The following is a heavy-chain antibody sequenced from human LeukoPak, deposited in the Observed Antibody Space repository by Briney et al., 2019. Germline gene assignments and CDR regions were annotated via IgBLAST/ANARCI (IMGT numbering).Heavy chain of an antibody. CDR2: IRYDGSNK. D-gene: IGHD3-10*01. V-gene: IGHV3-30*02. J-gene: IGHJ4*02. CDR1: GFTFSSYG. CDR3: AKGLRWFGEYYHNYFDH. Sequence: GGSLRLSCAASGFTFSSYGTHWVRQAPGKGLEWVAFIRYDGSNKYYADSVKGRFTISRDNSKNSLYLQMNSLRAEDTAVFYCAKGLRWFGEYYHNYFDHWGQGALVTVSS.